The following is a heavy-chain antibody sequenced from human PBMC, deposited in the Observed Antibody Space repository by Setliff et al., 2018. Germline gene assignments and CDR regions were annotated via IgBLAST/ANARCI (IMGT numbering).Heavy chain of an antibody. CDR2: IYTSGST. CDR1: GGSISSGSYY. CDR3: VREGYSEYFQD. Sequence: PSETLSLTCTVSGGSISSGSYYWSWIRQPAGKGLEWIGHIYTSGSTNYNPSLKSRVTISVDTSKNQFSLKLNSVTAADTAVYYCVREGYSEYFQDWGRGTLVTVSS. V-gene: IGHV4-61*09. J-gene: IGHJ1*01. D-gene: IGHD1-1*01.